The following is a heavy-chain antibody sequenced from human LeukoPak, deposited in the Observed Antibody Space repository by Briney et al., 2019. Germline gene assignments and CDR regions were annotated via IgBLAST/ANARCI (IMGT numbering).Heavy chain of an antibody. Sequence: ASVKVSCKASGYTFTGYYMHWVRQAPGQGLEWMGWINPNSGGTNYAQKFQGRVTMTRDTSISTAYMELSRLRSDDTAVYYCARTGAYGGNSLDYWGQGTLVTVSS. CDR2: INPNSGGT. CDR1: GYTFTGYY. V-gene: IGHV1-2*02. J-gene: IGHJ4*02. D-gene: IGHD4-23*01. CDR3: ARTGAYGGNSLDY.